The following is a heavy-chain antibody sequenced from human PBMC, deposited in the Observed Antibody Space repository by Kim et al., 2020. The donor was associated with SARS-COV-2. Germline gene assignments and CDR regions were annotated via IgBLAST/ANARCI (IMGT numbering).Heavy chain of an antibody. Sequence: SETLSLTCTVSGGSISSGDYYWSWIRQPPGKGLEWIGYIYYSGSTYYNPSLKSRVTISVDTSKNQFSLKLSSVTAADTAVYYCARDTAAGYNWLDPWGQGTLVTVSS. D-gene: IGHD6-13*01. V-gene: IGHV4-30-4*01. J-gene: IGHJ5*02. CDR2: IYYSGST. CDR3: ARDTAAGYNWLDP. CDR1: GGSISSGDYY.